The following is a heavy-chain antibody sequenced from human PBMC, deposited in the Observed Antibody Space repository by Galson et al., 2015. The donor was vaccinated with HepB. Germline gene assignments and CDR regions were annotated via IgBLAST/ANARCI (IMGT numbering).Heavy chain of an antibody. D-gene: IGHD6-19*01. CDR2: ISSSSYT. J-gene: IGHJ4*02. CDR3: ARDLNRGSGWRVLGY. V-gene: IGHV3-11*06. Sequence: SLRLSCAASGFTFSDYYMSWIRQAPGKGLEWVPYISSSSYTNYADSVKGRFTISRDNAKNSLYLQMNSLRAEDTAVYYCARDLNRGSGWRVLGYWGQGTLVTVSS. CDR1: GFTFSDYY.